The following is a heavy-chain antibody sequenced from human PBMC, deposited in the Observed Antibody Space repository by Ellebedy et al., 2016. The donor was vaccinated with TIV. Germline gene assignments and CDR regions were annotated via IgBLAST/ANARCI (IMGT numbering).Heavy chain of an antibody. J-gene: IGHJ4*02. V-gene: IGHV3-23*01. D-gene: IGHD2-15*01. CDR1: GFTFKTYT. CDR2: ITSGGGAT. Sequence: PGGSLRLSCAASGFTFKTYTMSWVRPAPGTGLEWVPGITSGGGATFYADSVKGRFTISRDNSNNHLYLQMNSLRAEDTALYYCAKPDGIEGSPVWGRGTLVTVSS. CDR3: AKPDGIEGSPV.